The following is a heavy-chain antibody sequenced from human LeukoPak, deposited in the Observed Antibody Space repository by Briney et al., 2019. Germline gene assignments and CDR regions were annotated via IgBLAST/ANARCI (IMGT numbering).Heavy chain of an antibody. CDR2: ISSSDYI. D-gene: IGHD6-13*01. Sequence: PGGSLRLSCAASTFTFSSDSMNWVRQAPGKGLEWVSSISSSDYIYYADSVKGRFTIFRDNAKNSLYLQMNSLRVEDSAVYYCARDSGSSWREGLNYWGQGTLVTVSS. J-gene: IGHJ4*02. V-gene: IGHV3-21*01. CDR3: ARDSGSSWREGLNY. CDR1: TFTFSSDS.